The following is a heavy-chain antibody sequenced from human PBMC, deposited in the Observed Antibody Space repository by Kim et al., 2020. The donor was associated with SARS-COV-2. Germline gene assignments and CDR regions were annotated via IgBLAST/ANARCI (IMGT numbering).Heavy chain of an antibody. J-gene: IGHJ6*01. D-gene: IGHD3-10*01. CDR3: SRGVTLDRGVRILTPYHY. CDR1: GWPFSGYY. Sequence: SETLSLTCAGYGWPFSGYYWTWVRQAPGKGLEWIGEIYHTGGTNYNPSLKRRVTTLMDTTKNQYSLKLLSVTAADTAVVYCSRGVTLDRGVRILTPYHY. CDR2: IYHTGGT. V-gene: IGHV4-34*01.